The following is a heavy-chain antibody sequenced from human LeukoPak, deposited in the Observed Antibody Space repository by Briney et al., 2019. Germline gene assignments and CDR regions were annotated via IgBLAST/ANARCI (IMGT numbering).Heavy chain of an antibody. CDR3: ARVPYYYDSSATDY. J-gene: IGHJ4*02. CDR2: IYHSGST. CDR1: GFSISSGYY. D-gene: IGHD3-22*01. Sequence: SETLSLTCTVSGFSISSGYYWGWIRQPPGKGLEWIGSIYHSGSTYYNPSLKSRVTISVDTSKNQFSLKLSSVTAADTAVYYCARVPYYYDSSATDYWGQGTLVTVSS. V-gene: IGHV4-38-2*02.